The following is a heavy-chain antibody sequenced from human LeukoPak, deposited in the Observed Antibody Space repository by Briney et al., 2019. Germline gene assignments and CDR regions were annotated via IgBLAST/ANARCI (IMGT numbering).Heavy chain of an antibody. CDR3: ARDDFWSGYFKPNDF. CDR1: GYIFSDYH. J-gene: IGHJ4*02. CDR2: INPNSGGT. Sequence: ASVKVSCKASGYIFSDYHMHWVRQAPGQGLEWMGWINPNSGGTNYAQKFQGRVTMTRDTSIGTAYMELSRLRSDDTAVYYCARDDFWSGYFKPNDFWGQGILVTVSS. D-gene: IGHD3-3*01. V-gene: IGHV1-2*02.